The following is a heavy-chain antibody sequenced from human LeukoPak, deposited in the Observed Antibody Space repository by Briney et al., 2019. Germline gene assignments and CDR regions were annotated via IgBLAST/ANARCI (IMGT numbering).Heavy chain of an antibody. CDR3: ANLVGYSYGARWFDP. V-gene: IGHV1-2*02. D-gene: IGHD5-18*01. CDR2: INPNSGGA. J-gene: IGHJ5*02. CDR1: GYTFTGYY. Sequence: GASVKVSCKASGYTFTGYYMHWVRRAPGQGLEWMGWINPNSGGANYAQKFQGRVTMTRDTSISTAYMELSRLRSDDTAVYYCANLVGYSYGARWFDPWGQGTLVTVSS.